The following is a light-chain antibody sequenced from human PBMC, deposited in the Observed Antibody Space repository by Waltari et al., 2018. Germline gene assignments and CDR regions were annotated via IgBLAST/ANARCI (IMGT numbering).Light chain of an antibody. CDR1: SSDAGGYNY. V-gene: IGLV2-14*03. J-gene: IGLJ1*01. Sequence: QSALTQPASVSGSPGQSITISCTGTSSDAGGYNYVSWYQQHPGKAPKLMIYDVTNRPSGVSNHFSGSKSGNTASLTISGLQAEDEADYYCTSYTSSSTLVFGTGTRVTVL. CDR2: DVT. CDR3: TSYTSSSTLV.